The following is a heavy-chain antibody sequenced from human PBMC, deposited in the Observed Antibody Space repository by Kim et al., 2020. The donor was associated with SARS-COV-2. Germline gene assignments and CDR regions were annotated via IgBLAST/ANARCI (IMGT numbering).Heavy chain of an antibody. J-gene: IGHJ3*02. V-gene: IGHV1-8*01. CDR3: ARGSEGAFDI. Sequence: ASVKVSCKASGYTFTNKDINWVRQAPGQGLEWMGWMSPYSCHTGYAQKVQGRVTMTRNTSIATAYMELSSLRSDDTAVYYCARGSEGAFDIWGQGTVVTVSS. CDR2: MSPYSCHT. CDR1: GYTFTNKD.